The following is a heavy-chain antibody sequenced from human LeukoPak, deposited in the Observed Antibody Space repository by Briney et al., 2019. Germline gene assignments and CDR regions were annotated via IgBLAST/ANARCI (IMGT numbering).Heavy chain of an antibody. J-gene: IGHJ3*02. CDR3: ARDARLPHDI. CDR1: GGSISNYY. Sequence: PSGTLSLTCTVSGGSISNYYWSWIRQSPGKGLEWIGFIHYDGSTTYNPSVNSRVTISIDMSKTQFSLRLTSVTAADTAMYYCARDARLPHDIWGQGTMVTVSS. CDR2: IHYDGST. V-gene: IGHV4-59*01.